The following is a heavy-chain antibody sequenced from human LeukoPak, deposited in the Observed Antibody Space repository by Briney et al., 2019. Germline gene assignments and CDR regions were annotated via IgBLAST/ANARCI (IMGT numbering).Heavy chain of an antibody. J-gene: IGHJ4*02. D-gene: IGHD6-19*01. CDR3: TTLAGYSSGWYGGELRGYYFDY. CDR2: IKSKTDGGTT. Sequence: GGSLRLSCAASGFTFSNAWMSWVRQAPGKGLERVGRIKSKTDGGTTDYAAPVKGRFTISRDDSKNTLYLQMNSLKTEDTAVYYCTTLAGYSSGWYGGELRGYYFDYWGQGTLVTVSS. V-gene: IGHV3-15*01. CDR1: GFTFSNAW.